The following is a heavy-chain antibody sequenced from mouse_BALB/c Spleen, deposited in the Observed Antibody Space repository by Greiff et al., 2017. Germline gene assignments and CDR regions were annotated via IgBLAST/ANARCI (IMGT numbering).Heavy chain of an antibody. V-gene: IGHV5-17*02. CDR3: ARDPLSTGSSYDWYFDV. CDR2: ISSGSSTI. CDR1: GFTFSSFG. D-gene: IGHD1-1*01. Sequence: DVMLVESGGGLVQPGGSRKLSCAASGFTFSSFGMHWVRQAPEKGLEWVAYISSGSSTIYYADTVKGRFTISRDNPKNTLFLQMTSLRSEDTAMYYCARDPLSTGSSYDWYFDVWGAGTTVTVSS. J-gene: IGHJ1*01.